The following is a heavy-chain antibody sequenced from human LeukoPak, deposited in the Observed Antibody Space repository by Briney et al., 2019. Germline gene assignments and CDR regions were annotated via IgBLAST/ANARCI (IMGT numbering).Heavy chain of an antibody. V-gene: IGHV4-4*07. Sequence: SETLSLTCTVSGGSITSTYYWSWIRQPAGKGLEWIGRIYTSGATYYNPSLKSRVTMSVDTSKNQFSLKLSSVTAADTAVYYCARHPIVVVPAAIFDYWGQGTLVTVSS. J-gene: IGHJ4*02. CDR3: ARHPIVVVPAAIFDY. CDR2: IYTSGAT. CDR1: GGSITSTYY. D-gene: IGHD2-2*01.